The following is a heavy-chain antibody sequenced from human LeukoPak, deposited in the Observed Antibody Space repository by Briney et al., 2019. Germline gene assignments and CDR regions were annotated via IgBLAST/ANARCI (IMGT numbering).Heavy chain of an antibody. J-gene: IGHJ6*02. CDR2: TGGDGGRT. CDR3: AKYRPGTYYRGPGMDV. D-gene: IGHD3-10*01. V-gene: IGHV3-23*01. Sequence: GGSLRLSCAASGFTFSSYAMSWVRQAPGKGLEWVSATGGDGGRTFYADFVKGRFTISRDNSKNTLYLRVDSLRAEDTAVYYCAKYRPGTYYRGPGMDVWGQGTTVTVSS. CDR1: GFTFSSYA.